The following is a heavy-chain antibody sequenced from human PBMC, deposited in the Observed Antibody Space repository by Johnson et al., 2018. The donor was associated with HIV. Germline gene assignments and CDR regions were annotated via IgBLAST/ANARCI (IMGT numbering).Heavy chain of an antibody. CDR3: ARDGRELVTRGSFDV. V-gene: IGHV3-9*01. J-gene: IGHJ3*01. CDR1: GFTFDDYA. D-gene: IGHD1-26*01. CDR2: ISWNSGSI. Sequence: VQLVESGGGLVQPGRSLRLSCAASGFTFDDYAMYWVRQAPGKGLEWVSGISWNSGSISYADSVKGRFTISRDNSKNIVYLQMNSLRPEDTAVYYCARDGRELVTRGSFDVWGQGTVVTVSS.